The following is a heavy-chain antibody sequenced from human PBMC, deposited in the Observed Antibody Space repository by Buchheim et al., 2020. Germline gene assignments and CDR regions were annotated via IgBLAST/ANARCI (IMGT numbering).Heavy chain of an antibody. V-gene: IGHV3-11*01. CDR1: GFTFTDYY. D-gene: IGHD3-10*01. CDR2: IGNSGTTK. CDR3: ARSPYEYGSGSYSLDY. J-gene: IGHJ4*02. Sequence: QVQLVESGGGLVKPGGSLRLSCAASGFTFTDYYMTWSRQAPGKGLEWLANIGNSGTTKHYADSVRGRFTISRDHAENSLFLEMNGLRVDDTAVYYCARSPYEYGSGSYSLDYWGQGT.